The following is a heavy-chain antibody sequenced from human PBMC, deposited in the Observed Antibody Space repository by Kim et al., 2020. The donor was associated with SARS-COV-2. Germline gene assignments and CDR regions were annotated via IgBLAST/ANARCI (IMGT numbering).Heavy chain of an antibody. CDR1: GGSISSSSYY. J-gene: IGHJ4*02. CDR2: LYYSGPT. CDR3: ARLFGGTGKYYFEY. V-gene: IGHV4-39*01. D-gene: IGHD3-16*01. Sequence: SETLSLTCTVSGGSISSSSYYWGWIRQPPGKRLKWSGSLYYSGPTYYNPSLKSRVTISVDTSKNQFSLKLSSVTAADTAVYYCARLFGGTGKYYFEYWGQGTLVTVSS.